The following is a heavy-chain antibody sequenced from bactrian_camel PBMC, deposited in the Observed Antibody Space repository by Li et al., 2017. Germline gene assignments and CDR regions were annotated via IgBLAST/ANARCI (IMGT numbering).Heavy chain of an antibody. J-gene: IGHJ2*01. V-gene: IGHV3S40*01. CDR2: IGSGGEYT. CDR1: KYEYSNYI. CDR3: TKRSLRTWYLEV. Sequence: VQLVESGGGSVQSGGSLRLSCAHSKYEYSNYIMAWFRQAPGKGLEWVSGIGSGGEYTYYTDSVKGRFTISRDNAKNTVYLQLNSLKTEDMAMYYCTKRSLRTWYLEVWGQGTQVTVS.